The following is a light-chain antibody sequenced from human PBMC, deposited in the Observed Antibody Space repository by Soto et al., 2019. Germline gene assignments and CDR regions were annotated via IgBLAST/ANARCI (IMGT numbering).Light chain of an antibody. Sequence: QSALTQPASVSGSPGQSITISCTGTSSDVGGYNYVSWYHQHPGKAPNLIIFDVSNRPSGVSNRFSGSKSGNSASLTISGLQAEDEADYYCSSYTGSNTPVVFGGGTKLTVL. CDR2: DVS. CDR1: SSDVGGYNY. V-gene: IGLV2-14*01. J-gene: IGLJ2*01. CDR3: SSYTGSNTPVV.